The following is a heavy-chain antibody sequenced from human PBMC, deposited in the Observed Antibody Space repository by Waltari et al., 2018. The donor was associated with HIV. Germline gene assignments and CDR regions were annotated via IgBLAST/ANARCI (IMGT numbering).Heavy chain of an antibody. V-gene: IGHV3-30*01. D-gene: IGHD2-15*01. CDR1: GFTFSTYA. J-gene: IGHJ4*02. Sequence: QVQLVEAGGGVVQPGRSLRLPGAAPGFTFSTYAMHWVRRAPGKGLEWVAVISYDGINKYYADSVKGRFTISRDNSKNTLYLQMNSLRAEDTAVYYCARDILVVVTATSYWGQGTLVTVSS. CDR2: ISYDGINK. CDR3: ARDILVVVTATSY.